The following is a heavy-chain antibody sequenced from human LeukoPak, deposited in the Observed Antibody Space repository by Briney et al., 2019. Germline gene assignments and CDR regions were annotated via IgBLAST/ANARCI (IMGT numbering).Heavy chain of an antibody. D-gene: IGHD3-10*01. V-gene: IGHV4-59*12. Sequence: SETLSLTCTVSGGSISSYYWSWIRQPPGKGLEWIGYIYYSGSTNYNPSLKSRVTISVDTSKNQFSLQLNSVTPEDTAVYYCARGPGALLHWGQGILVTVSS. CDR1: GGSISSYY. CDR3: ARGPGALLH. CDR2: IYYSGST. J-gene: IGHJ4*02.